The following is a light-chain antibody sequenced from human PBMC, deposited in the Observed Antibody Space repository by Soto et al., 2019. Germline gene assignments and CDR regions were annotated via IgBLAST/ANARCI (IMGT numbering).Light chain of an antibody. CDR2: EVS. Sequence: QSALTQPASVSGSPGQSITISCTGTSSDVGGYNSVSWYQQHPGKAPKLLIYEVSNRPSGVSNRFSGSKSGNTASLTISGLQTEDEAHYYCTSYTSISTLVVFGGGTKLTVL. CDR3: TSYTSISTLVV. V-gene: IGLV2-14*01. J-gene: IGLJ2*01. CDR1: SSDVGGYNS.